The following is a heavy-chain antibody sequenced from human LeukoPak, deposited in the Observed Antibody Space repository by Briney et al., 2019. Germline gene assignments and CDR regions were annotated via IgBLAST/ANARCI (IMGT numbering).Heavy chain of an antibody. D-gene: IGHD1-26*01. CDR2: ISSSSSYI. J-gene: IGHJ4*02. CDR1: GFTFSSYS. V-gene: IGHV3-21*04. Sequence: GGSLRLSCAASGFTFSSYSMNWVRQAPGKGLEWVSSISSSSSYIYYADSVKGRFTISRDNAKNSLYLQMNSLRAEDTAVYYCAKGAQKSGSPDYWGQGTLVTVSS. CDR3: AKGAQKSGSPDY.